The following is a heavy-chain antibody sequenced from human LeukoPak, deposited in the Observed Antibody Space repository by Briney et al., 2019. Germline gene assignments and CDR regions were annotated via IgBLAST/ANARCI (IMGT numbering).Heavy chain of an antibody. CDR2: FDPEGGET. D-gene: IGHD3-22*01. Sequence: ASVKVSCKVSGYTLTELSMHWVRQAPGKGLEWMGGFDPEGGETIYAQKFQGRVTMTEDTSTDTAYMELSSLRSEDTAVYYCATAFWDSSGYYPYFDYWGQGTLVTVSS. CDR1: GYTLTELS. V-gene: IGHV1-24*01. CDR3: ATAFWDSSGYYPYFDY. J-gene: IGHJ4*02.